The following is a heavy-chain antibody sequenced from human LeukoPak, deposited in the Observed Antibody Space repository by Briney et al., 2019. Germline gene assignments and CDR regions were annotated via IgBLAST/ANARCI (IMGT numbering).Heavy chain of an antibody. Sequence: GESLKISCKGSGYSFTSYWSGWVRQMPGKGLGRMWIIYPGDSDTRYSPSFQGQVTISADKSISTAYLQWSSLKASDTAMYYCARGGRGYCTSISCYSLDYWGQGTLVTVSS. J-gene: IGHJ4*02. CDR3: ARGGRGYCTSISCYSLDY. CDR2: IYPGDSDT. V-gene: IGHV5-51*01. D-gene: IGHD2-2*01. CDR1: GYSFTSYW.